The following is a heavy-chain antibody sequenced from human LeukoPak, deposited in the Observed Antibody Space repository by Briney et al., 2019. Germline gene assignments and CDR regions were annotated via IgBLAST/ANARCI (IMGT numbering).Heavy chain of an antibody. J-gene: IGHJ4*02. Sequence: PGGSLRLSCAASGFTFSSYWMSWVRQAPGKGLEWVGNIKPDGSEKYYVDSVKGRFTISRDNAEKSLHLQMNSLRAEDTAVYYCARVGYNSDWIHFDYWGQGTLVTVSS. V-gene: IGHV3-7*01. CDR1: GFTFSSYW. D-gene: IGHD6-19*01. CDR3: ARVGYNSDWIHFDY. CDR2: IKPDGSEK.